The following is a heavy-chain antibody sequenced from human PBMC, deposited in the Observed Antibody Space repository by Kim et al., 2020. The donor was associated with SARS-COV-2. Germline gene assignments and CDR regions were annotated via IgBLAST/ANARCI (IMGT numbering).Heavy chain of an antibody. CDR2: NGNT. Sequence: NGNTNYAQKLQGRVTMTTDTSTSTAYMELRSLRSDDTAVYYCASYYFDYWGQGTLVTVSS. J-gene: IGHJ4*02. CDR3: ASYYFDY. V-gene: IGHV1-18*01.